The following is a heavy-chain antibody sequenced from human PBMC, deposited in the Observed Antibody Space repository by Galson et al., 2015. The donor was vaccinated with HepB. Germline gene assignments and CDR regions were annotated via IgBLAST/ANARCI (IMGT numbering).Heavy chain of an antibody. V-gene: IGHV1-69*06. D-gene: IGHD4-17*01. CDR2: IIPIFDKT. Sequence: SVKVSCKASGGTFNTYASSWIRQAPGQGLEWMGGIIPIFDKTYYAQKFQGRVTITADKSTTTAYMELSSLRSDDTAVYYCARGVYGDYAADWYFDLWGRGTLVTVS. CDR3: ARGVYGDYAADWYFDL. CDR1: GGTFNTYA. J-gene: IGHJ2*01.